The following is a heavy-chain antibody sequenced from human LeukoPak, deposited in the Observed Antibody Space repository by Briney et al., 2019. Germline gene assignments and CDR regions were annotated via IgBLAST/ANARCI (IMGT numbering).Heavy chain of an antibody. CDR3: ARGIVVVPAAIGDWFDP. D-gene: IGHD2-2*01. CDR1: GGSFSGYY. J-gene: IGHJ5*02. Sequence: SETLSLTCAVYGGSFSGYYWSWIRQPPGKGLEWIGEINHSGSTNYNPSLKSRVTISVDTSKNQFSLKLSSVTAADTAVYYCARGIVVVPAAIGDWFDPWGQGTLVTVFS. CDR2: INHSGST. V-gene: IGHV4-34*01.